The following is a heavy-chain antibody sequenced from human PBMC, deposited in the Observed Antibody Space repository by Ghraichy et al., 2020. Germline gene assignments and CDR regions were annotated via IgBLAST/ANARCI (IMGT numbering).Heavy chain of an antibody. CDR1: GYTFTGYY. CDR2: INPNSGGT. J-gene: IGHJ4*02. Sequence: ASVKVSCKASGYTFTGYYMHWVRQAPGQGLEWMGWINPNSGGTNYAQKFQGRVTMTRDTSISTAYMELSRLRSDDTAVYYCARSSVMGGSYYGPTPPFDYWGQGTLVTVSS. CDR3: ARSSVMGGSYYGPTPPFDY. V-gene: IGHV1-2*02. D-gene: IGHD1-26*01.